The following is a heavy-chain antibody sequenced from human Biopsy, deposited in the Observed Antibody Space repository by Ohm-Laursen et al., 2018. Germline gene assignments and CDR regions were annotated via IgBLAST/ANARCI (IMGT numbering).Heavy chain of an antibody. CDR1: GASVNTFDFY. CDR3: ARAYYYGAGSFYSPWMEV. Sequence: SETLSLTCTVSGASVNTFDFYWAWIRQPPGKGLEWIGYIFYNGTTKYNPSLQRRVRLSLDTANNQFSLTLRSVSAADTATYYCARAYYYGAGSFYSPWMEVWGQGTTVSVS. D-gene: IGHD3-10*01. J-gene: IGHJ6*02. V-gene: IGHV4-61*08. CDR2: IFYNGTT.